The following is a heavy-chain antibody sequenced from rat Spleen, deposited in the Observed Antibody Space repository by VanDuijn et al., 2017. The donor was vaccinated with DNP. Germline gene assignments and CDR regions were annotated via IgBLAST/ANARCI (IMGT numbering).Heavy chain of an antibody. V-gene: IGHV5S13*01. Sequence: EVLLVESGGGFLQLGRSLNLSFTASGSTFSNLARPWVRQTPTKGLEWVASITTGGGNTYYRHSVKGRFTLSRDSAKNTQYLQMDSLRSEDTATYYCTRHTGSYDFDYWGQGVMVTVSS. CDR1: GSTFSNLA. J-gene: IGHJ2*01. D-gene: IGHD1-3*01. CDR2: ITTGGGNT. CDR3: TRHTGSYDFDY.